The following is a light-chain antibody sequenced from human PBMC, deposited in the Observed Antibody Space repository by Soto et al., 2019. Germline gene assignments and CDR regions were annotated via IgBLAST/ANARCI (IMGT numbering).Light chain of an antibody. CDR1: QGISSY. CDR3: QQFNSYPLT. J-gene: IGKJ4*01. CDR2: AAS. V-gene: IGKV1-9*01. Sequence: DILLTQSPSFLSASLGDRVTITCRASQGISSYLDWYHQKQGKAPNLLMYAASTWQSGVPSRFSGSGSGTEFTLTISSLQPEDFATYYCQQFNSYPLTFGGGTKVEIK.